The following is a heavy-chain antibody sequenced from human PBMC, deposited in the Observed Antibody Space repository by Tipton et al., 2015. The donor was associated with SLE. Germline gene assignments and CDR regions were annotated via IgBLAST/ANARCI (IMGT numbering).Heavy chain of an antibody. J-gene: IGHJ4*02. Sequence: QLVQSGSEVKKPGASVKVSCKASGYTFTNYAMHWVRQAPGQRLEWMGWINAGNGNTKYSQKFQGRVTITRDTSASTAYMELSSLRSEDTAVYYCARRYCSGGSCSDYWGQGTLVTVSS. CDR3: ARRYCSGGSCSDY. D-gene: IGHD2-15*01. CDR2: INAGNGNT. V-gene: IGHV1-3*01. CDR1: GYTFTNYA.